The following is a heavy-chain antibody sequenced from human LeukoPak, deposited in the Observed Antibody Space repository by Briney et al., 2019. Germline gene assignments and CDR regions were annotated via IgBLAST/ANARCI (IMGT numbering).Heavy chain of an antibody. J-gene: IGHJ5*02. CDR2: ISYDGSNK. Sequence: PGGSLRLSCAASGFTFSNYAMNWVRQAPGKGLEWVAVISYDGSNKYYADSVKGRFTISRDNSKNTLYLQMHSLRAEDTAVYYCAREGNYDILTGYSWFDPWGQGTLVTVSS. V-gene: IGHV3-30-3*01. CDR3: AREGNYDILTGYSWFDP. CDR1: GFTFSNYA. D-gene: IGHD3-9*01.